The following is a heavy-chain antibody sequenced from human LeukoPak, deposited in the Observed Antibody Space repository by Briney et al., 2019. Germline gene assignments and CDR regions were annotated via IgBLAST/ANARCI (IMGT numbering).Heavy chain of an antibody. CDR3: ARETNSPVAYYMDV. V-gene: IGHV1-2*02. CDR1: GYTFTGYY. Sequence: ASVKVSCKASGYTFTGYYIHWVRQAPGQGLEWMGWINPNSGGKNYAQKFQGRVTMTRDTSISTAYLDLRSLTSDDTAVYYCARETNSPVAYYMDVWGKGTTVSVS. J-gene: IGHJ6*03. CDR2: INPNSGGK. D-gene: IGHD2-21*01.